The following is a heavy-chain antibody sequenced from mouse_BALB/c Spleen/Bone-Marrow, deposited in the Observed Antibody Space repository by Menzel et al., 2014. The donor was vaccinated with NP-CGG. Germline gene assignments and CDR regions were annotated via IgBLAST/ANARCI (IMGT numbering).Heavy chain of an antibody. CDR2: ISSGGSYT. CDR3: ARRGTTRLLDY. J-gene: IGHJ2*01. CDR1: GFTFSSYA. Sequence: EVQLVESGGGLVKPGGSLKLSCAASGFTFSSYAMSWVRQTPEKRLEWVATISSGGSYTYYPDSVKGRFTISRDNAKNTLYLQMSSLRSEDTAMYYCARRGTTRLLDYWGQGTTLTVSS. D-gene: IGHD1-1*01. V-gene: IGHV5-9-3*01.